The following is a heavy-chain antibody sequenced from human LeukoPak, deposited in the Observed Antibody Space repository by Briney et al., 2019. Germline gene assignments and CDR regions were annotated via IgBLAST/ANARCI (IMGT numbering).Heavy chain of an antibody. CDR2: ICSGGST. D-gene: IGHD2-8*01. CDR3: ARDSGYCTNGVCWDAWFDP. V-gene: IGHV3-66*01. Sequence: GGSLRLSCAASGFTVSSNYMSWVRQAPGKGLEWVSVICSGGSTYYADSVKGRFTISRDNSKNTLYLQMNSLRAEDTAVYYCARDSGYCTNGVCWDAWFDPWGQGTLVTVSS. J-gene: IGHJ5*02. CDR1: GFTVSSNY.